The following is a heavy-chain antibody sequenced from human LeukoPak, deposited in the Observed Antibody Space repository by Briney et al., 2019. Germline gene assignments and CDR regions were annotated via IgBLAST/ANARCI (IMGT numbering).Heavy chain of an antibody. Sequence: GGSLRLSCAASGFTFSSYWMSWVRQAPGKGLEWVANIKQDGSEKYYVDSVKGRFTISRDNAKNSLYLQMNSLRADDTAVHYCARLSDSIDCFGFDNWGPGSLVTVSS. CDR3: ARLSDSIDCFGFDN. D-gene: IGHD2-21*02. J-gene: IGHJ4*02. CDR2: IKQDGSEK. V-gene: IGHV3-7*01. CDR1: GFTFSSYW.